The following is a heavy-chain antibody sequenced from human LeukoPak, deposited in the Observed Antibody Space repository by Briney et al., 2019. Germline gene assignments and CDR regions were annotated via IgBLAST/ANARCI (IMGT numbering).Heavy chain of an antibody. CDR3: AKDVPAALNWFDP. V-gene: IGHV3-30*18. J-gene: IGHJ5*02. CDR2: ISYDGTNK. Sequence: GGSLRLSCAASGFTFSSYNMHWVRQAPGKGLEWLSVISYDGTNKYYADSVKGRFTISRDNSKNTLYLQMNSLRAEDTAVYYCAKDVPAALNWFDPWGQGTLVTVSS. D-gene: IGHD2-2*01. CDR1: GFTFSSYN.